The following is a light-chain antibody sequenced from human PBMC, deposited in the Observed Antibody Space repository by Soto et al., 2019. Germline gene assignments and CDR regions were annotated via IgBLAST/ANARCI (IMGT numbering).Light chain of an antibody. CDR3: QQTYSTPWT. CDR2: DAY. V-gene: IGKV1-39*01. J-gene: IGKJ1*01. CDR1: QSIINY. Sequence: DVQMTQSPTSPSASVGDRVTITCRASQSIINYLNWYQQKPGKXPXLLIHDAYSLQSGVPSRFSCSCSGTDSALTINSLQPEEVPTIYCQQTYSTPWTFCQVTRWIS.